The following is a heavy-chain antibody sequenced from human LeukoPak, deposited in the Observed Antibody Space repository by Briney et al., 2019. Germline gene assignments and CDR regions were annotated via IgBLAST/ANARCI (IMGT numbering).Heavy chain of an antibody. J-gene: IGHJ4*02. CDR3: ARKRSFDL. Sequence: SETQSLTCTASGDPDSTSYWRWIRQPPGKRLEGIGCIYYSESATYNPSLKSRVTISLDTSKNQFFLKPSSVTGADTAVYYCARKRSFDLWGQGTLVTVSS. CDR2: IYYSESA. V-gene: IGHV4-59*02. CDR1: GDPDSTSY. D-gene: IGHD3-9*01.